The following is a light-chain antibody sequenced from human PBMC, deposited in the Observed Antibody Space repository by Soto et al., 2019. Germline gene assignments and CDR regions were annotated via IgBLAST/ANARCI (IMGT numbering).Light chain of an antibody. CDR1: QSVRNN. Sequence: EIVMTQSPATLSVSPGERAILSCRASQSVRNNLAWYQQKPGQAPRLLLYHASTRTSGIPARFSGSGSGTDFTLTISSLQSEDFAVYYCQQYNDWPLTFGGGTKVEIK. V-gene: IGKV3-15*01. CDR3: QQYNDWPLT. CDR2: HAS. J-gene: IGKJ4*01.